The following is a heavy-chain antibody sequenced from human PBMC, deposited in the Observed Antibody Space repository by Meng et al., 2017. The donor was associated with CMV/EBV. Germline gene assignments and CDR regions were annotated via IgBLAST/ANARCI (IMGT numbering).Heavy chain of an antibody. CDR3: AKAGITIFGVGKHNWFDP. Sequence: GESLKISCAASGFTFSSYAMSWVRQAPGKGLEWVSAISGSGGSTYYADSVKGRFTISRDNSKNTLYLQMNSLRAEDTAVYYCAKAGITIFGVGKHNWFDPWGQGTLVTVS. J-gene: IGHJ5*02. D-gene: IGHD3-3*01. CDR1: GFTFSSYA. CDR2: ISGSGGST. V-gene: IGHV3-23*01.